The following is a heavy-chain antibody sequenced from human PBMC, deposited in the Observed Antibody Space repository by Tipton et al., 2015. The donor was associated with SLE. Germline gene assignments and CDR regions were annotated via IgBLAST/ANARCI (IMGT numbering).Heavy chain of an antibody. D-gene: IGHD6-19*01. CDR2: IYHSGST. J-gene: IGHJ4*02. CDR3: AHSSGWYGRFDY. V-gene: IGHV4-34*01. Sequence: TLSLTCAVYGGSFSGYYWSWIRQPPGKGLEWIGYIYHSGSTYYNPSLKSRVTISVDTSKNQFSLKLSSVTAADTAVYYCAHSSGWYGRFDYWGQGTLVTVSS. CDR1: GGSFSGYY.